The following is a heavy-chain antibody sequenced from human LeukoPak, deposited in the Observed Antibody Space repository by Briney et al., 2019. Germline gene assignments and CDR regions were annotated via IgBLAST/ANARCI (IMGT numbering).Heavy chain of an antibody. Sequence: PGGSLGLSCAASGFTFSSYSMNWVRQAPGKGLEWVSYISTSSSTIYYADSVKGRFTISRDNAKNSLYLQMNSLRDEDTAVYYCARDDMVGATTGVYWGQGTLVTVSS. J-gene: IGHJ4*02. D-gene: IGHD1-26*01. CDR1: GFTFSSYS. V-gene: IGHV3-48*02. CDR3: ARDDMVGATTGVY. CDR2: ISTSSSTI.